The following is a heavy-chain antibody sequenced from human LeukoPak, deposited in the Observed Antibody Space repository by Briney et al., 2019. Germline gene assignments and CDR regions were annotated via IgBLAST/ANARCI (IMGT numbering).Heavy chain of an antibody. J-gene: IGHJ3*02. Sequence: GGSLRLSCTASGFTFGDYAMSWVRQAPGKGLEWVGFIRSKAYGGTTEYAASVKGRFTISRDDSKSIAYLQMNSLKTEDTAVYYCTRDSPPEVIIRAPRRDDAFDIWGQGTMVTVSS. CDR1: GFTFGDYA. V-gene: IGHV3-49*04. D-gene: IGHD3-3*01. CDR3: TRDSPPEVIIRAPRRDDAFDI. CDR2: IRSKAYGGTT.